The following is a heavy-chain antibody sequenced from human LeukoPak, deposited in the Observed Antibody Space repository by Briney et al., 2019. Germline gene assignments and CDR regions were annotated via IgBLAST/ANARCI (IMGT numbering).Heavy chain of an antibody. Sequence: GGSLRLSCAASGFTFSDYYMSWIRQAPGKGLEWVSYISSSGSTIYYADSVKGRFTISKDNSKNTLYLQMNSLRAEDTAVYYCAKDRIKLAVAGVYGMDVWGQGTTVTVSS. V-gene: IGHV3-11*01. CDR3: AKDRIKLAVAGVYGMDV. D-gene: IGHD6-19*01. J-gene: IGHJ6*02. CDR2: ISSSGSTI. CDR1: GFTFSDYY.